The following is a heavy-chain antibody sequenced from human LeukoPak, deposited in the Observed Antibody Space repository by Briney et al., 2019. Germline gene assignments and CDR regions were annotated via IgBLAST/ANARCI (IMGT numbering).Heavy chain of an antibody. CDR3: ARPNLGAVAGYFDY. Sequence: SQTLSLTCTVSGGSISSGGYYWSWIRQHPGKGLEWIGSIYYSGSTYYNPSLKSRVTISVDTSKNQFSLKLSSVTAADTAVYYCARPNLGAVAGYFDYWGQGTLVTVSS. J-gene: IGHJ4*02. CDR2: IYYSGST. CDR1: GGSISSGGYY. V-gene: IGHV4-39*01. D-gene: IGHD6-19*01.